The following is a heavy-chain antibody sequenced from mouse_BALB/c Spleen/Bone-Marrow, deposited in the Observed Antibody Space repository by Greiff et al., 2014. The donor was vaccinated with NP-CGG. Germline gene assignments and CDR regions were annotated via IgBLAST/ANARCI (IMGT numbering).Heavy chain of an antibody. J-gene: IGHJ3*01. CDR3: ARSGYDGFAY. V-gene: IGHV1S81*02. Sequence: LVEPGAELVKPGASVKLSCKASGYTFTSYWMHWVKQRPGQGLEWIGEINPSNGRTNYNEKSKSKATLTVDKSSSTAYMQLSSLTSEDSAVYYCARSGYDGFAYWGQGTLVTVSA. D-gene: IGHD2-2*01. CDR2: INPSNGRT. CDR1: GYTFTSYW.